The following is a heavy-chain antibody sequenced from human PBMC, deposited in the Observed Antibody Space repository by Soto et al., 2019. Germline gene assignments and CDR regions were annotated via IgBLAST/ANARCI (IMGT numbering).Heavy chain of an antibody. CDR3: AKDEGRDSSGYYYHY. Sequence: QVQLVESGGGVVQPGRSLRLSCAASGFTFSSYGMHWVRQAPGKGLEWVAVISYDGSNKYYADSVKGRFTISRDNSKNPLYLQMNSLRAEDTAVYYCAKDEGRDSSGYYYHYWGQGTLVTVSS. CDR2: ISYDGSNK. D-gene: IGHD3-22*01. CDR1: GFTFSSYG. V-gene: IGHV3-30*18. J-gene: IGHJ4*02.